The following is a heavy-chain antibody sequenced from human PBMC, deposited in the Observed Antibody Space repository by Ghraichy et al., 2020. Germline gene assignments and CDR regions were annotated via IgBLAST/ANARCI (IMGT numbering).Heavy chain of an antibody. V-gene: IGHV1-8*01. CDR2: MNPNSGNT. CDR1: GYTFTSYD. J-gene: IGHJ3*02. D-gene: IGHD3-3*01. Sequence: ASVKVSCKASGYTFTSYDINWVRQATGQGLEWMGWMNPNSGNTGYAQKFQGRVTMTRNTSISTAYMELSSLRSEDTAVYYCARGGVLRFLEWLYDAFDIWGQGTMVTVSS. CDR3: ARGGVLRFLEWLYDAFDI.